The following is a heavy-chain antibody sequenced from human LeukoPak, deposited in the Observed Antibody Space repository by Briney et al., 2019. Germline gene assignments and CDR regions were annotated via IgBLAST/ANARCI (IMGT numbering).Heavy chain of an antibody. CDR2: INPNSGGT. Sequence: GASVKVSCKASGYTFTNYGLSWVRQAPGQGLEWMGWINPNSGGTNYAQKFQGRVTMTRDTSISTAYMELSRLRSDDTAVYYCATGLRSPYCSGGSCYSRFDPWGQGTLVTVSS. CDR3: ATGLRSPYCSGGSCYSRFDP. CDR1: GYTFTNYG. D-gene: IGHD2-15*01. V-gene: IGHV1-2*02. J-gene: IGHJ5*02.